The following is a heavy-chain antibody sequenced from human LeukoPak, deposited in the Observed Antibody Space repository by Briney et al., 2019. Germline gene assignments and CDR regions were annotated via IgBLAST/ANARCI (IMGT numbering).Heavy chain of an antibody. D-gene: IGHD3-3*01. V-gene: IGHV3-15*01. Sequence: PGRSLRLSCAASGFTFSNAWMSWVRQAPGKGLEWVGRIKSKTDGGTTDYAAPVKGGFTISRDDSKNTLYLQMNSLKTEDTAVYYCTTSSYYDFWSGYPEVDYWGQGTLVTVSS. CDR2: IKSKTDGGTT. CDR3: TTSSYYDFWSGYPEVDY. CDR1: GFTFSNAW. J-gene: IGHJ4*02.